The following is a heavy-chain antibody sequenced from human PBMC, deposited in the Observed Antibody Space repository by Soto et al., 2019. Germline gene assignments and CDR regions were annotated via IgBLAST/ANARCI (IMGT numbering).Heavy chain of an antibody. Sequence: EVQLLDSGGGLVQPGGSLRLSCAASGFTFSSYAMNWVRQAPGKGLEWVSVISGSGGRTYYADSVKGRFTISRDNSKNTLYLQMNSLRAEDTAVYYCARRGPGTDFDYWGQGTLVTVSS. CDR1: GFTFSSYA. CDR3: ARRGPGTDFDY. D-gene: IGHD6-13*01. CDR2: ISGSGGRT. V-gene: IGHV3-23*01. J-gene: IGHJ4*02.